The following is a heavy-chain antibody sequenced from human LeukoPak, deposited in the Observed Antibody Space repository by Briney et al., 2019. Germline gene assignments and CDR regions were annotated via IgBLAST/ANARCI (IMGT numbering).Heavy chain of an antibody. CDR2: INPNSGGT. Sequence: ASVKVSCKASGYTFTGYYMHWVRQAPGQGLEWMGWINPNSGGTNYAQKFQGRVTMTRDTSISTAYMELSRLRSDDTAVYYCARGEARYSLDSWFDPWGQGTPVTVSS. CDR3: ARGEARYSLDSWFDP. J-gene: IGHJ5*02. CDR1: GYTFTGYY. D-gene: IGHD3-16*02. V-gene: IGHV1-2*02.